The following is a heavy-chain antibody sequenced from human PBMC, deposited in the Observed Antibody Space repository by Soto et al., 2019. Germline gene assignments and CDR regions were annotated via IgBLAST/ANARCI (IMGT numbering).Heavy chain of an antibody. Sequence: SETLSLTCAVSGGSISSSDWWSWVRQPPGKGLEWIGEIYHSGSTNYNPSLKSRVTISVDKSKNQFSLKLSSVTAADTAVYYCARTRLDCRITSCYEYWGEGTLVTVSS. J-gene: IGHJ4*02. CDR1: GGSISSSDW. CDR3: ARTRLDCRITSCYEY. CDR2: IYHSGST. D-gene: IGHD2-2*01. V-gene: IGHV4-4*02.